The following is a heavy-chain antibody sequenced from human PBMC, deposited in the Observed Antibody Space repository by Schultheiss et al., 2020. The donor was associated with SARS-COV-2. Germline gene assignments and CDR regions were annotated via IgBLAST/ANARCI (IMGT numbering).Heavy chain of an antibody. Sequence: GGSLRLSCVGSGFTFRSYCMNWVRQAPGKGLEWVSSISSTNSYIYYADSVRGRFTISRDNAKNSLYLQMNSLRAEDTAVYYCARDRSVTYYHQQGMDVWGQGTTVTVSS. V-gene: IGHV3-21*01. D-gene: IGHD3-10*01. J-gene: IGHJ6*02. CDR2: ISSTNSYI. CDR1: GFTFRSYC. CDR3: ARDRSVTYYHQQGMDV.